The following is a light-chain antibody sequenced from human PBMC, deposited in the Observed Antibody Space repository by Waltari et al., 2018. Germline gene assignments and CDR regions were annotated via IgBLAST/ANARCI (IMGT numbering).Light chain of an antibody. CDR3: NCRDTSGNHYV. V-gene: IGLV3-19*01. CDR2: GQN. J-gene: IGLJ1*01. CDR1: LLRSHF. Sequence: SSEVTQDPSVSVALGQTVRITCQVDLLRSHFASWYQQMPGQAPILVIYGQNARPSGIPDRFSGSASGDTASWTITGVQAEDEADYYCNCRDTSGNHYVFGPGTKVTVL.